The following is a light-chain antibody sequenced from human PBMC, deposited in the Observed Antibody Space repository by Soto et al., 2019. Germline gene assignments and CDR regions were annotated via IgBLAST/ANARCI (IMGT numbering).Light chain of an antibody. CDR2: AAS. J-gene: IGKJ4*01. CDR1: QSISSY. Sequence: DIQMTQSPSSLSASVGDRVTITCRASQSISSYLHWYQQKPGKAPKLLIYAASSLQSGVTSRFSGSGSGTDFTLTISSLQHEDFATYYCQQSYSTQLSFGGGTKVEIK. V-gene: IGKV1-39*01. CDR3: QQSYSTQLS.